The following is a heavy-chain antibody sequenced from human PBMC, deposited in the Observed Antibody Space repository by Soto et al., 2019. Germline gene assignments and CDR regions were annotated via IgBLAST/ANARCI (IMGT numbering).Heavy chain of an antibody. CDR2: INAGNGNT. J-gene: IGHJ4*02. Sequence: ASVKVSCKASGYTFTSYAMHWVRQAPGQGLEWMGWINAGNGNTKYSQKFQGRVTITRDTSASTAYMEMRSLRSDDTAVYYCARALPPTDYWGQGTLVTVSS. CDR1: GYTFTSYA. V-gene: IGHV1-3*01. CDR3: ARALPPTDY.